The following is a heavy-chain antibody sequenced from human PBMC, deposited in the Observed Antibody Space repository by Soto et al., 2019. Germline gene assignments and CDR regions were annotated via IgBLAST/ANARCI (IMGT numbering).Heavy chain of an antibody. J-gene: IGHJ5*02. V-gene: IGHV5-51*01. CDR1: GYRFTRYW. D-gene: IGHD2-15*01. Sequence: RGALKISCKGCGYRFTRYWIGSGRQTARKGLEWIGIIYPGDSDTRYSPSFQGQVTISADKSISTAYLQWSSLKASDTAMYYCARHEGRVCSGGSCYAPLWFDPWGQGTLVTVSS. CDR3: ARHEGRVCSGGSCYAPLWFDP. CDR2: IYPGDSDT.